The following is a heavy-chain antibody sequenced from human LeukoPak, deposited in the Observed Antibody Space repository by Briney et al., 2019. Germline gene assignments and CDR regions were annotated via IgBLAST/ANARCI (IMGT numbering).Heavy chain of an antibody. D-gene: IGHD6-13*01. Sequence: SETLSLTCSVSGGSLSSSSYYWGWIRQPPGRGLEWIGNIYETGSTNYNPSLKSRVTISVDTSKNQFSLKLSSVTAADTAVYYCARGYSSSWYFNWFDPWGQGTLVTVSS. CDR3: ARGYSSSWYFNWFDP. J-gene: IGHJ5*02. CDR1: GGSLSSSSYY. CDR2: IYETGST. V-gene: IGHV4-39*01.